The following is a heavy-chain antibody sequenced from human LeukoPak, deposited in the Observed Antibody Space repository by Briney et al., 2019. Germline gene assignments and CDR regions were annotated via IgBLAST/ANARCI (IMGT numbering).Heavy chain of an antibody. Sequence: PGGSLRLSCAASGFTFSSYSMNWVRQAPGKGLEWVSSISSSSSYIYYADSVKGRFTISRDNAKNSLYLQMNSLRAEDTAVYYCALNMITPRGMDVWGQGTTVTVSS. J-gene: IGHJ6*02. D-gene: IGHD3-16*01. CDR1: GFTFSSYS. V-gene: IGHV3-21*01. CDR2: ISSSSSYI. CDR3: ALNMITPRGMDV.